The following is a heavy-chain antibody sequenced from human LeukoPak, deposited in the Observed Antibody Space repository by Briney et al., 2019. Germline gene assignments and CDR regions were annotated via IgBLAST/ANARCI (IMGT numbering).Heavy chain of an antibody. CDR3: ARDNSIADQGWWFDP. V-gene: IGHV1-46*01. Sequence: GASVKVSCKASGFTFTSFYMHWVRQAPGQGLEWMGIINPSGHTTDYAQKFQGRVTMTRDTPTSTVYMELSSLRSDDTAVYYCARDNSIADQGWWFDPWGQGTLVTVSS. J-gene: IGHJ5*02. CDR2: INPSGHTT. D-gene: IGHD4-23*01. CDR1: GFTFTSFY.